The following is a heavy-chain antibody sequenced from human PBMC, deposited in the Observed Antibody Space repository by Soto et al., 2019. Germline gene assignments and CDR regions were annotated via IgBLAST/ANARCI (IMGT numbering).Heavy chain of an antibody. V-gene: IGHV4-34*01. J-gene: IGHJ3*02. D-gene: IGHD4-17*01. CDR2: TNHSGST. Sequence: QVQLQQWGAGLLKPSETLSLTCAVYGGSFSGYYWSWIRQPPGKGLEWIGETNHSGSTNYNPSLKSRVTISVDTSKNQFSLKLSSVTAADTAVYYCAGSRSDDYGDYKDAFDIWGQGTMVTVSS. CDR1: GGSFSGYY. CDR3: AGSRSDDYGDYKDAFDI.